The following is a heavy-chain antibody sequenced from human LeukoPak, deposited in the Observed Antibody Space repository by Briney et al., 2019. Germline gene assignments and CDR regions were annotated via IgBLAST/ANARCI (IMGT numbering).Heavy chain of an antibody. V-gene: IGHV1-2*02. CDR3: ARESACGTTNCLAPADWLDP. CDR1: GYTFTGYY. CDR2: ISPNSGDT. Sequence: GASVKLSCKASGYTFTGYYMHWVRQAPGQGLEWMGWISPNSGDTDIAQKFQGRVTMTGDTSIATSYMEVDSLTSDDTAVYYCARESACGTTNCLAPADWLDPWGQGTLVIVSS. D-gene: IGHD2-2*01. J-gene: IGHJ5*02.